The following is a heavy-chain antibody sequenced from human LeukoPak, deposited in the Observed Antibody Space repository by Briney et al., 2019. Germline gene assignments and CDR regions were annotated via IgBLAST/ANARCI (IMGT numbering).Heavy chain of an antibody. CDR3: ARGSTIFGVVIMGNY. J-gene: IGHJ4*02. Sequence: GGSLRLSCAASEFTVSSNYMNWVRQAPGKGLEWVSVIYSGGSTYYADSVKGRFTISRDNSKNTLYLQMNSLRAEDTAVYYCARGSTIFGVVIMGNYWGQGALVTVSS. CDR2: IYSGGST. CDR1: EFTVSSNY. V-gene: IGHV3-53*01. D-gene: IGHD3-3*01.